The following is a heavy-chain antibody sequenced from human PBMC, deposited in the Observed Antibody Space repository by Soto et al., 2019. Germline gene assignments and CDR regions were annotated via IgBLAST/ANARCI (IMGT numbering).Heavy chain of an antibody. CDR2: IHRSGDTM. D-gene: IGHD3-10*01. CDR3: ARDRGYGGDYLDH. J-gene: IGHJ4*02. CDR1: GFTFSDFY. V-gene: IGHV3-11*01. Sequence: QVQLVESGGALVKPGGSLRLSCAASGFTFSDFYMSWIRQAPGKGLEWVSYIHRSGDTMYYAGSVKGRFTISRDNAKNSLYLQMNSVRAEDTDVYYCARDRGYGGDYLDHWGQGTLVTVSS.